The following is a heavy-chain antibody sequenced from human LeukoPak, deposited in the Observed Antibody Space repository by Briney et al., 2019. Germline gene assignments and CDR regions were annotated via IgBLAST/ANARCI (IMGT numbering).Heavy chain of an antibody. CDR3: ARAAFKYRRHIWFDP. Sequence: SETLSLTCTVSGGSISSGDYYWSQIRQPPGKGLEGIGYIYSSGSAYSNPPPKSGVTISIDTSKNQFSLKLTPVTAADTAVYYCARAAFKYRRHIWFDPWGEGTLVTVSS. CDR1: GGSISSGDYY. J-gene: IGHJ5*02. V-gene: IGHV4-30-4*01. CDR2: IYSSGSA. D-gene: IGHD5-18*01.